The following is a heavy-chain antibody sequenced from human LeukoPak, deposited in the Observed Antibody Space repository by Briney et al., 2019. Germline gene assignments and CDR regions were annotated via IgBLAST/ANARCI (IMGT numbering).Heavy chain of an antibody. D-gene: IGHD2-21*02. CDR2: IYYSGST. Sequence: PSETLSLTCTVSGGSISSGDYYWSRIRQPPGKGLEWIGYIYYSGSTYYNPSLKSRVTISVDTSKNQFSLKLSSVTAADTAVYFCARARVVTAIRPPTFDYWGQGTLVTVSS. V-gene: IGHV4-30-4*01. CDR1: GGSISSGDYY. J-gene: IGHJ4*02. CDR3: ARARVVTAIRPPTFDY.